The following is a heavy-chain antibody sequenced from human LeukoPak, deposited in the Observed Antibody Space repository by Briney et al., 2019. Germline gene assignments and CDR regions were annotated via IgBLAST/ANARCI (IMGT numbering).Heavy chain of an antibody. J-gene: IGHJ5*02. D-gene: IGHD6-19*01. CDR1: GYTFTSYG. V-gene: IGHV1-18*01. Sequence: ASVKVSCKASGYTFTSYGISWVRQAPGQGPEWMGWISAYNGNTNYAQKLQGRVTMTTDTSTSTAYMELRSLRSDDTAVYYCARDPAYSSGWYWFDPWGQGTLVTVSS. CDR2: ISAYNGNT. CDR3: ARDPAYSSGWYWFDP.